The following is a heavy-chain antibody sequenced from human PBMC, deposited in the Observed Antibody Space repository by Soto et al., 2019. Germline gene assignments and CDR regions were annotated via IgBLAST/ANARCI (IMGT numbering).Heavy chain of an antibody. CDR2: ISGSGGST. CDR1: GFTFSSYA. V-gene: IGHV3-23*01. D-gene: IGHD5-12*01. J-gene: IGHJ4*02. CDR3: AKDAWGWLLYGLVNYFDY. Sequence: PGGSLRLSCAASGFTFSSYAMSWVRQAPGKGLEWVSAISGSGGSTYYADSVKGRFTISRDNSKNTLYLQMNSLRAEDTAVYYCAKDAWGWLLYGLVNYFDYWGQGTLVTVSS.